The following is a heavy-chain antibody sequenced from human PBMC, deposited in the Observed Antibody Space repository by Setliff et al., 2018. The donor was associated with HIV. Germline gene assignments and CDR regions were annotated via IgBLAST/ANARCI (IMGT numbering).Heavy chain of an antibody. CDR1: GYTLTELS. V-gene: IGHV1-24*01. CDR2: FDPEDGET. D-gene: IGHD6-13*01. CDR3: AILRIAENWFDP. J-gene: IGHJ5*02. Sequence: ASVKVSCKVSGYTLTELSMHWVRQAPGKGLEWMGGFDPEDGETIYEQKFQGRVTMTEDTSTDTAYMELSSLRSEDTAVYYCAILRIAENWFDPWGQGTLVTVSS.